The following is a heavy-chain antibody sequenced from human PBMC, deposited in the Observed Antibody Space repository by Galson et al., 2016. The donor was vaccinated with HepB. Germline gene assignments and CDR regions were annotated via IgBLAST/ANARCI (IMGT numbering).Heavy chain of an antibody. Sequence: SLRLSCAASGLTFSSSWMHWVRQVPGKGPQWVSRINGHGNSSMYADSVKGRFTISRDNAKNTLFLQMSSLRTEDTAVYYCVSDPAKKYHFDSWGLGTRVTVSS. V-gene: IGHV3-74*03. CDR2: INGHGNSS. CDR3: VSDPAKKYHFDS. CDR1: GLTFSSSW. J-gene: IGHJ4*02. D-gene: IGHD6-6*01.